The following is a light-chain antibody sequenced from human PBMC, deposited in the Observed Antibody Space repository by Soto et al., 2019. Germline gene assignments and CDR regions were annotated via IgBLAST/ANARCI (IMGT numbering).Light chain of an antibody. V-gene: IGLV2-14*03. CDR3: SAFTASTTVL. CDR2: EVN. J-gene: IGLJ2*01. CDR1: SSDVGGYNY. Sequence: QSALTQPASVSGSPGQSITISCTGSSSDVGGYNYVSWYQQHPDKAPKLMIYEVNNRPSGVSHRFSGSKSGNTASLTISGLQAEDEGDYYCSAFTASTTVLFGGGTKVTVL.